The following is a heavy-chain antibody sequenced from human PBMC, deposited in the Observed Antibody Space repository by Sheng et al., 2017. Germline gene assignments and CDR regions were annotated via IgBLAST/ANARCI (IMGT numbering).Heavy chain of an antibody. D-gene: IGHD6-6*01. CDR1: GFTFSSYG. CDR2: IWYDGSNK. J-gene: IGHJ4*02. V-gene: IGHV3-33*01. CDR3: ARTVRLFSSFDY. Sequence: QVQLVESGGGVVQPGRSLRLSCAASGFTFSSYGMHWVRQAPGKGLEWVAVIWYDGSNKYYADSVKGRFTISRDNSKNTLYLQMNSLRAEDTAVYYCARTVRLFSSFDYWGQGTLVTVSS.